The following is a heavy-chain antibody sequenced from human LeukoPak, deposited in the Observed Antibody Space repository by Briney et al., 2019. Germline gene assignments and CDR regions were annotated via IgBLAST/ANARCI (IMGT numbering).Heavy chain of an antibody. CDR2: INYSGST. CDR3: ARGGSGSYYSPSPPDY. D-gene: IGHD1-26*01. V-gene: IGHV4-34*01. CDR1: GGSFSGYY. J-gene: IGHJ4*02. Sequence: SETLSLTCAVYGGSFSGYYWSWIRQPPGKGLEWIGEINYSGSTNYNPSLKSRVTISVDTSKNQFSLKLSSVTAADTAVYYCARGGSGSYYSPSPPDYWGQGTLVTVSS.